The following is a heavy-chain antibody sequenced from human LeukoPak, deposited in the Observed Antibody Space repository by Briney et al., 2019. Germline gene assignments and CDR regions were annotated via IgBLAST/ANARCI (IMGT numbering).Heavy chain of an antibody. CDR3: ARTHSSGRQFDY. Sequence: GGSLRLSCAASGFTFSSYGMHWVRQAPGKGLEWVAVISYDGSNKYYADSVKGRFTISRDNSKNTLYLQMNSLRAEDTAVYYCARTHSSGRQFDYWGQGTLVTVSS. D-gene: IGHD3-22*01. CDR1: GFTFSSYG. CDR2: ISYDGSNK. J-gene: IGHJ4*02. V-gene: IGHV3-30*03.